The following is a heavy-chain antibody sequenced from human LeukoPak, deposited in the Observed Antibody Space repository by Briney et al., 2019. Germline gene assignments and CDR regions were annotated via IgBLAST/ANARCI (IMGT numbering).Heavy chain of an antibody. CDR1: RYTFTSYG. J-gene: IGHJ4*02. CDR2: ISGYNGNT. D-gene: IGHD5-12*01. V-gene: IGHV1-18*01. Sequence: GASVKGSCKASRYTFTSYGISWVRQAPGQGLECMGWISGYNGNTKYAQKFQSRVTMTTDTSTSTAYMELRSLRSDDTAVYYCARDRYSGYVSIFDYWGQGTLVSVSS. CDR3: ARDRYSGYVSIFDY.